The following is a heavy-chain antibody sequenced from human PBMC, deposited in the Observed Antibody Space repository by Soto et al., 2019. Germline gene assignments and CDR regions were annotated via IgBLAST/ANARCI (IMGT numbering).Heavy chain of an antibody. Sequence: EVQLLESGGGFVQPGESLRLSCAASGFTFSLSAMSWVRQAPGRGLDWVSSLSGGGSTTDYADSVKDRFTISRDNSKTTVQLQMNSLRAEDTAVYYCAKGPEYDILTGCDYWGQGALVTVSS. CDR1: GFTFSLSA. CDR2: LSGGGSTT. J-gene: IGHJ4*02. V-gene: IGHV3-23*01. D-gene: IGHD3-9*01. CDR3: AKGPEYDILTGCDY.